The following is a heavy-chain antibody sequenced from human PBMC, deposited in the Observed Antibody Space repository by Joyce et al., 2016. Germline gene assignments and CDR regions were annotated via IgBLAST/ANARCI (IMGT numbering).Heavy chain of an antibody. J-gene: IGHJ4*02. CDR1: GLTLSNYG. CDR3: AKILTATYSSGWFLDY. V-gene: IGHV3-30*18. Sequence: QVQLVASGGGVVQPGRSLRLSCAASGLTLSNYGVHWVRQAPGKGLEGGAVISYDRIYKYYADSVKGRFTISRDNAKNTVFLEMNSLRTEDTAVYYCAKILTATYSSGWFLDYWGQGTLVTVSS. CDR2: ISYDRIYK. D-gene: IGHD6-25*01.